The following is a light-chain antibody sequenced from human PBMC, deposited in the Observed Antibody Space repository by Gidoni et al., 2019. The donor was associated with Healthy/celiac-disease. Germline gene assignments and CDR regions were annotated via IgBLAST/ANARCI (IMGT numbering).Light chain of an antibody. J-gene: IGKJ2*01. CDR3: QQYYNWPPYT. V-gene: IGKV3-15*01. Sequence: EIVITQSPATLSVSPGERATLSCGASQSVSSNLAWYQQKPGQAPRLLIYGASTRATGIPARFSGSGSGTEFTLTISSLQSGDFAVYYCQQYYNWPPYTFGQXTKLKIK. CDR2: GAS. CDR1: QSVSSN.